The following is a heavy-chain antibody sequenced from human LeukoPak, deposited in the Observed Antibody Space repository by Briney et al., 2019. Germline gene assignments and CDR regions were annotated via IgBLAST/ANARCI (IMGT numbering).Heavy chain of an antibody. J-gene: IGHJ4*02. V-gene: IGHV4-34*01. Sequence: SETLSLTCAVYGGSFSGYYWSWIRHPPGKGLEWIGEINHSGSTNYNPSLKSRVTISVDTSKNQFSLKLSSVTAADTAVYYCARGRYSSSWYRHWGQGTLVTVSS. CDR1: GGSFSGYY. CDR2: INHSGST. D-gene: IGHD6-13*01. CDR3: ARGRYSSSWYRH.